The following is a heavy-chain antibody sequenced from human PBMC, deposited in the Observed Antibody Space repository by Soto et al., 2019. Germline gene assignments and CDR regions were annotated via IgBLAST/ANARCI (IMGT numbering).Heavy chain of an antibody. D-gene: IGHD1-26*01. CDR2: ISPYSGNT. CDR3: ARVRMGAYNWFDP. CDR1: GFTFTSYA. V-gene: IGHV1-18*01. Sequence: QVQLVQSGAEVKKPGASVKVSCKASGFTFTSYAISWVRQAPGQGLEWMGWISPYSGNTNYAQKLQGRVTMTTDTSTSTAYMELRSLGSDDTAVYYCARVRMGAYNWFDPWGQGTLVTVSS. J-gene: IGHJ5*02.